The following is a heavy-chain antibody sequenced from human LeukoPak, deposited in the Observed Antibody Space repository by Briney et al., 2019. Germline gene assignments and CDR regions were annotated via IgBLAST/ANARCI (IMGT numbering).Heavy chain of an antibody. CDR3: TRGPTQLWLYYGRDV. V-gene: IGHV3-49*04. D-gene: IGHD5-18*01. Sequence: GGSLRLSCTASGFTFGDHAMSWVRQAPGKGLEWVGFIRSKAYRGTTEYAASVKGRFTISRDDSKSIAYLQMNSLKTEDTAVYYCTRGPTQLWLYYGRDVWGQGTTVIVSS. CDR1: GFTFGDHA. J-gene: IGHJ6*02. CDR2: IRSKAYRGTT.